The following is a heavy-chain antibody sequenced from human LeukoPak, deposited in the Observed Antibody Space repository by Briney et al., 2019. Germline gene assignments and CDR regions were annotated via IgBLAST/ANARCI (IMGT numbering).Heavy chain of an antibody. Sequence: GRSLRLSCAASGFTFSSYAMHWVRQAPGKGLEWVAVISYDGSNKYYADSVKGRFTISRDNSKNTLYLQMNSLRAEDTAVYYCAREPALVVAAIGTRNEMGWLDPWGQGTLVTVSS. CDR3: AREPALVVAAIGTRNEMGWLDP. CDR2: ISYDGSNK. CDR1: GFTFSSYA. J-gene: IGHJ5*02. D-gene: IGHD2-15*01. V-gene: IGHV3-30-3*01.